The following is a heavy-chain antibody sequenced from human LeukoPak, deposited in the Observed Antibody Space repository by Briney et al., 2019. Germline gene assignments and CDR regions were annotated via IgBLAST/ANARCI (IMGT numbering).Heavy chain of an antibody. J-gene: IGHJ5*02. CDR3: AGSRYFDWLLLFDP. D-gene: IGHD3-9*01. V-gene: IGHV1-18*01. CDR2: ISAYNGNT. CDR1: GYTFTSYG. Sequence: ASVKVSCKASGYTFTSYGISWVRQAPGQGLEWMGWISAYNGNTNYAQKLQGRVTMTTDTSTSTAYMELRSLRSDDTAVYYCAGSRYFDWLLLFDPWGQGTLVTVSS.